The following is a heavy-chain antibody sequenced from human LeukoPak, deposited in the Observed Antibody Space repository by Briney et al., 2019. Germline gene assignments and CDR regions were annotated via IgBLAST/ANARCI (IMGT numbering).Heavy chain of an antibody. CDR2: ITSSRSYI. J-gene: IGHJ4*02. Sequence: PGGSLRLSCAASGFTFSSYSMNWVRQAPGKGLEWVSSITSSRSYINYADSVKGRFTISRDNAKNSLYLHMNSLTVEDTAVYYCSRDPRHNDYWGQGTLVTVSS. CDR1: GFTFSSYS. CDR3: SRDPRHNDY. V-gene: IGHV3-21*04.